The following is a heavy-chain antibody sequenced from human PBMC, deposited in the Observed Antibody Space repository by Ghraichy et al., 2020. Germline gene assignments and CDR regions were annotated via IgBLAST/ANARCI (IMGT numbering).Heavy chain of an antibody. D-gene: IGHD3-16*01. CDR1: GGTFSSYA. Sequence: SVKVSCKASGGTFSSYAISWVRQAPGQGLEWMGGIIPIFGTANYAQKFQGRVTITADESTSTAYMELSSLRSEDTAVYYCARNSWGSGYVYYYYMDVWGKGTTVTVSS. CDR3: ARNSWGSGYVYYYYMDV. J-gene: IGHJ6*03. V-gene: IGHV1-69*13. CDR2: IIPIFGTA.